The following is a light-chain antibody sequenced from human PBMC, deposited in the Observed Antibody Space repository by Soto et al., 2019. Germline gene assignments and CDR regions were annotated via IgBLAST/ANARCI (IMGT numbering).Light chain of an antibody. CDR1: QGISSY. V-gene: IGKV1-9*01. Sequence: DIQLTQSPSFLSASVGDRVTITCRVSQGISSYVAWYQQKPGKAPKVLIYAASTLKSGVPSRFSGSGSGTEFTLTISSLQPEDFATYHCQQVKNYPLTFGGGTRVEIK. CDR2: AAS. J-gene: IGKJ4*01. CDR3: QQVKNYPLT.